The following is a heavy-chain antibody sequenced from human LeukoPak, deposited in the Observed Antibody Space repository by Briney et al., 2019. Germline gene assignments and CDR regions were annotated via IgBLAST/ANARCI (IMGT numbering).Heavy chain of an antibody. CDR2: IYSGGST. V-gene: IGHV3-53*01. J-gene: IGHJ4*02. D-gene: IGHD3-22*01. CDR3: ARHQYYYDSSGYSD. Sequence: GGSLRLSCAASGFIVSNNYMSWVRQAPGKGLEWVSVIYSGGSTYYADSVKGRFTISRDNSKNTLYLQMNSLRAEDTAVYYCARHQYYYDSSGYSDWGQGTLVTVSS. CDR1: GFIVSNNY.